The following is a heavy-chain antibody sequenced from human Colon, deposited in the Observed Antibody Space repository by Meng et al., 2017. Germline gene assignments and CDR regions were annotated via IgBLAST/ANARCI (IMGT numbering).Heavy chain of an antibody. V-gene: IGHV6-1*01. CDR3: ARDHGYSYGLPLDY. J-gene: IGHJ4*02. CDR2: TYYRSKWHN. D-gene: IGHD5-18*01. CDR1: GDSVSSNTAA. Sequence: QVQLQQSGPGLVKPSQTLSLTCVISGDSVSSNTAAWNWIRQSPSRGLEWLGRTYYRSKWHNEYAVSVKSRMTFNADTSKNQVSLQVNSVTPEDTAVYYCARDHGYSYGLPLDYWGQGILVTVSS.